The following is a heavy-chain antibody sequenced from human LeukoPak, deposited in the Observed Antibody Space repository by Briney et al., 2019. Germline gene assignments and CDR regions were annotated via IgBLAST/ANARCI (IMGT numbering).Heavy chain of an antibody. CDR3: ARVGSGSYTFGY. V-gene: IGHV3-30*04. CDR1: GFTFSSYA. CDR2: ISYDGSNK. J-gene: IGHJ4*02. Sequence: PGGSLRLSCAASGFTFSSYAMHWVRQAPGKGLEWVAVISYDGSNKYYADSVKGRFTISRDNFKNTLYLQKNSLRAEDTAVYYCARVGSGSYTFGYRGQGTLVTVSS. D-gene: IGHD3-10*01.